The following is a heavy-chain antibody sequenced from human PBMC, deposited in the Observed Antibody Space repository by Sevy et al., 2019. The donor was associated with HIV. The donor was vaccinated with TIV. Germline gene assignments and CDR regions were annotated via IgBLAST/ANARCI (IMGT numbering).Heavy chain of an antibody. V-gene: IGHV3-20*04. CDR2: INWNGGST. CDR1: GFTFDDYG. CDR3: ARVLYCSGGSCYGAFDI. Sequence: GSLRLSCAASGFTFDDYGMSWVRQAPGKGLEWVSGINWNGGSTGHADSVKGRFTISRDNAKNSLYLQMNSLRAEDTALYYCARVLYCSGGSCYGAFDIWGQGTMVTVSS. D-gene: IGHD2-15*01. J-gene: IGHJ3*02.